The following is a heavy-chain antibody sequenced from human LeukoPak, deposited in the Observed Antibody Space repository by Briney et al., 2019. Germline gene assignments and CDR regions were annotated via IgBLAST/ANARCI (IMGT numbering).Heavy chain of an antibody. V-gene: IGHV3-48*03. Sequence: GGSLRLSCAASGFTFSSYEMNWVRQAPGKGLEWVSYISSSGSTIYYADSVKGRFTISRDNAKNSLYLQMNSLRAEDTAVYYCARDGIGELLHDFDYWGQGTLVTVSS. CDR2: ISSSGSTI. CDR1: GFTFSSYE. D-gene: IGHD3-10*01. J-gene: IGHJ4*02. CDR3: ARDGIGELLHDFDY.